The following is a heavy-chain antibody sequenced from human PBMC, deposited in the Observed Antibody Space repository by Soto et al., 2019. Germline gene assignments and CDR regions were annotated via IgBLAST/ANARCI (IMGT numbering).Heavy chain of an antibody. CDR3: ATWMYSSGPPGDFDI. Sequence: PGESLKISCKGSGYSFTSYWTGWVRQMPGKGLEWMGIIYPGDSDTRYSPSFQGQVTISADKSISTAYLQWSSLKASDTAMYYCATWMYSSGPPGDFDIWGQGTMVTVSS. J-gene: IGHJ3*02. V-gene: IGHV5-51*01. CDR2: IYPGDSDT. CDR1: GYSFTSYW. D-gene: IGHD6-19*01.